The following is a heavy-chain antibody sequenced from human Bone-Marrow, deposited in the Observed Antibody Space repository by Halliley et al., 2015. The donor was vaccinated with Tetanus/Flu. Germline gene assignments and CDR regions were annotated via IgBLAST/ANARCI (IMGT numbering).Heavy chain of an antibody. CDR2: ITTSGNT. CDR3: ARARYGAVDY. D-gene: IGHD4-17*01. V-gene: IGHV3-13*04. Sequence: GLEWVSGITTSGNTYYPGSVKGRFPISRENVKNSLYLQMNGLRAGGTAVYYCARARYGAVDYWGQGTLVTVSS. J-gene: IGHJ4*02.